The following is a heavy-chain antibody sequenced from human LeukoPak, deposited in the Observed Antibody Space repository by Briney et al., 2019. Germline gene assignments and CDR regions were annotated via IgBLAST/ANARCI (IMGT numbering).Heavy chain of an antibody. Sequence: SETLSLTCTVSGGSISSGSYYWSWIRRPAGKGLEWIGRIYTSGSTNYNPSLKSRVTISVGTSKNQFSLKLSSVTAADTAVYYCARELPCSSTSCYVDWFDPWGQGTLVTVSS. CDR2: IYTSGST. V-gene: IGHV4-61*02. J-gene: IGHJ5*02. CDR3: ARELPCSSTSCYVDWFDP. CDR1: GGSISSGSYY. D-gene: IGHD2-2*01.